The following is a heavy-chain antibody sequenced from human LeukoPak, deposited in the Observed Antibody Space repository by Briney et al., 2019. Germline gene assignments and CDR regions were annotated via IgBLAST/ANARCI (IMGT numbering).Heavy chain of an antibody. J-gene: IGHJ6*02. Sequence: ASVKVSSKASGYTFTNYYMHWVRQTPGQGLEWMAIMNPGGGSTTSAQKLQGRATMTRDTSADTSTTTVYMELNSLRSEDTAVYYCARAGADYYDSSGYYYGMDVGGQGPTVTVSS. D-gene: IGHD3-22*01. CDR2: MNPGGGST. CDR3: ARAGADYYDSSGYYYGMDV. V-gene: IGHV1-46*01. CDR1: GYTFTNYY.